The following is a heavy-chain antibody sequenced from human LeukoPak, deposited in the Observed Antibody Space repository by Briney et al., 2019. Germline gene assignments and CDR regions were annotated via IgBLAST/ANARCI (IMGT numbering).Heavy chain of an antibody. CDR3: ARKQWLVLDAFDI. Sequence: KASGDTFTSYGISWVRQAPGQGLEWMGWISAYNGKTNYAQKLQGRVTMTTDTSTRTAYMELRSLRSHDTAVYYCARKQWLVLDAFDIWGQGTMVTVSS. CDR1: GDTFTSYG. CDR2: ISAYNGKT. J-gene: IGHJ3*02. D-gene: IGHD6-19*01. V-gene: IGHV1-18*01.